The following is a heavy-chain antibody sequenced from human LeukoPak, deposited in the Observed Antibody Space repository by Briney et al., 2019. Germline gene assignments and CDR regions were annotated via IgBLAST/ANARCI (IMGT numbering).Heavy chain of an antibody. D-gene: IGHD5-24*01. Sequence: SVKVSCKASGGTFSSYASSWVRQAPGQGLEWMGRIIPILGIANYAQKFQGRVTITADKSTSTAYMELSSLRSEDTAVYYCARGPKSRDGYNYDYYYYYGMDVWGQGTTITVSS. J-gene: IGHJ6*02. CDR2: IIPILGIA. CDR3: ARGPKSRDGYNYDYYYYYGMDV. V-gene: IGHV1-69*04. CDR1: GGTFSSYA.